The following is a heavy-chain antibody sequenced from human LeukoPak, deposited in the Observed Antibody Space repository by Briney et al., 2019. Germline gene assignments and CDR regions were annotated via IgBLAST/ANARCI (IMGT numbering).Heavy chain of an antibody. CDR1: GGSISSGGYY. V-gene: IGHV4-31*03. CDR2: IYYSGST. Sequence: PSETLSLTCTVSGGSISSGGYYWSWIRQHPGKGLEWIGYIYYSGSTYYNPSLKSRVTISVDTSKNQFSLKLSSVTAADTAVYYCARVGGSWYRYYFDYWGQGTLVTVSS. D-gene: IGHD6-13*01. J-gene: IGHJ4*02. CDR3: ARVGGSWYRYYFDY.